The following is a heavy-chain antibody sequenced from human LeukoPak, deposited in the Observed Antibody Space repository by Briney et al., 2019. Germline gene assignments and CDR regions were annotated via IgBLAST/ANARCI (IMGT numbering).Heavy chain of an antibody. CDR2: INHSGST. CDR1: GGSFSGYY. D-gene: IGHD3-10*01. J-gene: IGHJ6*02. CDR3: ARGQGGSGSSYYYYYGMDV. Sequence: SETLSLTCAVYGGSFSGYYWSWIRQPPGKGLEWIGEINHSGSTNYNPSLKSRVTISVDTSKNQLSLKLSSVTAADTAVYYCARGQGGSGSSYYYYYGMDVWGQGTTVTVSS. V-gene: IGHV4-34*01.